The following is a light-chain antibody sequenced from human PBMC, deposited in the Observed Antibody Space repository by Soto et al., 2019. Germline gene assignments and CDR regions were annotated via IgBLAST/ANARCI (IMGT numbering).Light chain of an antibody. CDR3: QQRSNWPQT. CDR2: DTS. Sequence: EIVLTQSPATLSLSPGERATLSCRASQSVSRYLAWYQQKPGKAPRLLIYDTSNRATGIPARFSGSGSGTDFTLTISSLEPEDFAVYYFQQRSNWPQTFGQGTKLEIK. CDR1: QSVSRY. V-gene: IGKV3-11*01. J-gene: IGKJ2*01.